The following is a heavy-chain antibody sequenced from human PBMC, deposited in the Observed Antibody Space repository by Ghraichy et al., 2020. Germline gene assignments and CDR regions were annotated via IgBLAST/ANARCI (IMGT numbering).Heavy chain of an antibody. CDR3: AREATVGIWF. CDR2: TYYRSKWYI. CDR1: GDSVSSDSAA. D-gene: IGHD1-26*01. J-gene: IGHJ4*02. Sequence: SQTPSLTCAISGDSVSSDSAAWNWIRQSPSKGLEWLGRTYYRSKWYIDYAVSVKSRITINPDTSKNQLSLQLNSVTPEDTAVYYCAREATVGIWFWGQGTLVTVSS. V-gene: IGHV6-1*01.